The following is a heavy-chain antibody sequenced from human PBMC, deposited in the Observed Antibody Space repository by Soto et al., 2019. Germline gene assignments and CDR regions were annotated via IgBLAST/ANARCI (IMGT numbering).Heavy chain of an antibody. CDR1: GGSISSSSYY. CDR2: IYYSGST. CDR3: ARTHYDSSGYRMDV. J-gene: IGHJ6*02. Sequence: QLQLQESGPGLVKPSETLSLTCTVSGGSISSSSYYWGWIRQPPGKGLEWIGSIYYSGSTYYNPSLKSRVTISVDTSKNQFSLKLSSVTAADTAVYYCARTHYDSSGYRMDVWGQGTTVTVSS. D-gene: IGHD3-22*01. V-gene: IGHV4-39*01.